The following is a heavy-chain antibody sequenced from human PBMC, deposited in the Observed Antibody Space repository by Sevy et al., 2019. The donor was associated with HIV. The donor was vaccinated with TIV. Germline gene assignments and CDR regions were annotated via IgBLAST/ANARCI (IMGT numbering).Heavy chain of an antibody. CDR3: AKFLQQLVLFDY. Sequence: GGSLRLSCVVSGFSVSSNYMSWVRQAPGKGLEWVSNIYSDGRTYYADSVRGRFTISRDTSKNTLYLQMNSLRAEDTAVYYCAKFLQQLVLFDYWGQGTLVTVSS. CDR2: IYSDGRT. V-gene: IGHV3-53*01. CDR1: GFSVSSNY. D-gene: IGHD6-13*01. J-gene: IGHJ4*02.